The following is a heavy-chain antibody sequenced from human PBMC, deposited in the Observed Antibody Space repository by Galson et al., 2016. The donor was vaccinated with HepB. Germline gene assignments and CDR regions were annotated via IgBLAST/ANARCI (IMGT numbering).Heavy chain of an antibody. V-gene: IGHV4-34*01. CDR1: SGSFSDYY. D-gene: IGHD3-10*01. J-gene: IGHJ6*01. Sequence: SETLSLTCAVSSGSFSDYYWSWIRQPPGMGLEWIGEISHSGTINYNPSLRSRVTISVDTSNNQFSLKLSSLTAADTAVYYCARNKAIRGRQNYASGSYRTAYYYGMDVWGQGTTVTVSS. CDR2: ISHSGTI. CDR3: ARNKAIRGRQNYASGSYRTAYYYGMDV.